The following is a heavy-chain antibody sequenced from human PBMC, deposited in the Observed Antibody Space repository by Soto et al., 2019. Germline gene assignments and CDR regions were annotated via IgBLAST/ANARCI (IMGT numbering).Heavy chain of an antibody. J-gene: IGHJ4*02. V-gene: IGHV1-3*01. CDR1: GYTFTSYV. D-gene: IGHD3-22*01. CDR2: LNAGNGNT. CDR3: ARGPDYEGYFDY. Sequence: ASVKVSCKASGYTFTSYVMHWVRQAPGQRLEWMGWLNAGNGNTKYAQKFQGRVTISADESMTTVYMELSGLTSEDTAVYYCARGPDYEGYFDYWGRGTLVTVS.